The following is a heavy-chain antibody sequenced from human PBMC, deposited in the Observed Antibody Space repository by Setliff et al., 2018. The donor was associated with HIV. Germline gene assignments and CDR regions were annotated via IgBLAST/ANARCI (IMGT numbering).Heavy chain of an antibody. V-gene: IGHV3-74*01. CDR2: IKTDGTST. CDR3: ASARIPTGGTSTSFDY. J-gene: IGHJ4*02. Sequence: GGSLRLSCAASGFTFSSYWMHWVRQVPGKGLVWVSRIKTDGTSTTYADSVKGRFTISRDDAKNTLYLQMNSLGGEDTAVYYCASARIPTGGTSTSFDYWGQGTLVTVSS. D-gene: IGHD1-1*01. CDR1: GFTFSSYW.